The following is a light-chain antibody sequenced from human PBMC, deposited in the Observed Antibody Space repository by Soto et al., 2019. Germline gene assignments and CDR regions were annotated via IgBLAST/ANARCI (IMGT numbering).Light chain of an antibody. J-gene: IGKJ4*01. CDR1: QSFSSDY. CDR3: QQYGSSPRLT. V-gene: IGKV3-20*01. Sequence: EIVLTQSPGTLSLSPGERATLSCRASQSFSSDYLAWYQQKPGQAPRLLIYAASSRATGIPDRFSGSGSGTHFTLTISRLEPEDFAVYYCQQYGSSPRLTFGGGTKVEI. CDR2: AAS.